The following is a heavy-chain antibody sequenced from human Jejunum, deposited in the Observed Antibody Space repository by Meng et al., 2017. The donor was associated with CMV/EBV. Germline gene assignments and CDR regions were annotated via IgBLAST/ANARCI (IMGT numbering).Heavy chain of an antibody. CDR3: ARGLSTSMVSNFDH. CDR1: GYTFTTYY. D-gene: IGHD5-18*01. V-gene: IGHV1-46*01. CDR2: ITPSGGST. Sequence: GYTFTTYYMHWVRPAPGQGLEWMGIITPSGGSTSYAQQFQGRVTMTRDTSASTLYLDLSSLRSEDTAIYYCARGLSTSMVSNFDHWGQGTLVTVSS. J-gene: IGHJ4*02.